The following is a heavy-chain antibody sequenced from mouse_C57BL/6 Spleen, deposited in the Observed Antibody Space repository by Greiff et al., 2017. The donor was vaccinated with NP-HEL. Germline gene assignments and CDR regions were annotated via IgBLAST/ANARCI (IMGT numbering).Heavy chain of an antibody. CDR2: ISYSGST. D-gene: IGHD3-3*01. CDR1: GYSITSGYD. CDR3: ARDRSVLGAMDY. Sequence: DVKLQESGPGMVKPSQSLSLTCTVTGYSITSGYDWHWIRHFPGNKLEWMGYISYSGSTNYNPSLKSRISITHDTSKNHFFLKLNSVTTEDTATYYCARDRSVLGAMDYWGQGTSVTVSS. J-gene: IGHJ4*01. V-gene: IGHV3-1*01.